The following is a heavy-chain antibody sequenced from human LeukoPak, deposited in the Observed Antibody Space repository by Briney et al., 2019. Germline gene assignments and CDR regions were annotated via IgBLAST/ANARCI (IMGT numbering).Heavy chain of an antibody. D-gene: IGHD6-6*01. J-gene: IGHJ5*02. CDR3: ARGYFGSSSRTNWFDP. CDR1: GGSFSGYY. V-gene: IGHV4-34*01. Sequence: SETLSLTCAVYGGSFSGYYWSWIRQPPGKGLEWIGEINHNGSTNYNPSLKSRVTISVDTSKNQFSLKLSSVTAADTAVYYCARGYFGSSSRTNWFDPWGQGTLVTVSS. CDR2: INHNGST.